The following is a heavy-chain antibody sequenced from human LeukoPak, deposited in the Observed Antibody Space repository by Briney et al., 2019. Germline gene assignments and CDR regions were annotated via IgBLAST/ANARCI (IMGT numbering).Heavy chain of an antibody. CDR1: GGSISNSFYY. Sequence: SETLSLTCTVSGGSISNSFYYWGWIRQPPGKGLEWIGSINYSGSTYYNPSLKSRVTISVDTSKNQFSLKLSSVTAADTAVYYCARRRLGDLFDYWGQGTLVTVSS. D-gene: IGHD3-16*01. CDR2: INYSGST. V-gene: IGHV4-39*01. J-gene: IGHJ4*02. CDR3: ARRRLGDLFDY.